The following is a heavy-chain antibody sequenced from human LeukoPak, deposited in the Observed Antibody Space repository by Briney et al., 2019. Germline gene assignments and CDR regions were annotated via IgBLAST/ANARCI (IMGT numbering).Heavy chain of an antibody. J-gene: IGHJ6*03. CDR3: AKSGGPVPYYYYYMDV. V-gene: IGHV3-23*01. D-gene: IGHD6-19*01. CDR1: GFTFSSYA. CDR2: ISGSGGST. Sequence: QSGGSLRLSCAASGFTFSSYAMSWVRQAPGKGLEWVSAISGSGGSTYYADSVKGRFTISRDNSKNTLYLQMNSLRAEDTAVYYCAKSGGPVPYYYYYMDVWGKGTTVTVSS.